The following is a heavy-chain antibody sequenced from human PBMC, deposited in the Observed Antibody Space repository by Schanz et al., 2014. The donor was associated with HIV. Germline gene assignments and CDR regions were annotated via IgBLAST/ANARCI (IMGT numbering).Heavy chain of an antibody. V-gene: IGHV1-69*01. CDR2: FIPVFGTA. D-gene: IGHD2-2*02. CDR1: GGTFNIYG. Sequence: QVQLVQSGAEVREPGSSVKVSCKASGGTFNIYGISWVRQAPGQGLEWMGGFIPVFGTANYAQKFQGRVTMTADESTSTAYMDLSSLRSEDTAVYYCARRRSEIVPAAIVLHYYYGFDVWGQGTTVTVS. J-gene: IGHJ6*02. CDR3: ARRRSEIVPAAIVLHYYYGFDV.